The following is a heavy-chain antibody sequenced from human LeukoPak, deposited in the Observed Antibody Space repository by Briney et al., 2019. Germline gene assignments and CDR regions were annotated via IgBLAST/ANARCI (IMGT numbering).Heavy chain of an antibody. CDR1: GGSISSSSYY. CDR3: ARALRGYSYGWGAFDI. Sequence: SETLSLTCTVSGGSISSSSYYWSWIRQHPGKGLEWIGYIYYSGSTYYNPSLKSRVTISVDTSKNQFSLKLSSVTAADTAVYYCARALRGYSYGWGAFDIWGQGTMVTVSS. D-gene: IGHD5-18*01. J-gene: IGHJ3*02. V-gene: IGHV4-31*03. CDR2: IYYSGST.